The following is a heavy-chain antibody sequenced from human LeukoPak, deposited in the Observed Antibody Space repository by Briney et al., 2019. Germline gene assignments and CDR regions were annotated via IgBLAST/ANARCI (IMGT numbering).Heavy chain of an antibody. CDR3: ARGGSPSDY. CDR2: IKQDGSEE. V-gene: IGHV3-7*01. CDR1: GFTFSNYW. D-gene: IGHD3-10*01. Sequence: GGSLRLSRAASGFTFSNYWMSWVRQAPGKGLEWVANIKQDGSEEYYVDSVKGRFTISRDNAKNSLYLQMNSLRAEDTAVYYCARGGSPSDYWGQGTLVTVSS. J-gene: IGHJ4*02.